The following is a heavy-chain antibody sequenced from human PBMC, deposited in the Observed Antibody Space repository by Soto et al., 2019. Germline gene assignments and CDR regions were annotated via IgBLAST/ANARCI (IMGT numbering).Heavy chain of an antibody. CDR1: GFTFSSYA. D-gene: IGHD3-22*01. CDR3: ARVVRDYYDSSGPYYYYYGMDV. Sequence: QVQLVESGGGVVQPGRSLRLSCAASGFTFSSYAMHWVRQAPGKGLEWVAVISYDGSNKYYADSVKGRFTISRDNSKNTLYLQMNSLRAEDTAVYYCARVVRDYYDSSGPYYYYYGMDVWGQGTTVTVSS. V-gene: IGHV3-30-3*01. J-gene: IGHJ6*02. CDR2: ISYDGSNK.